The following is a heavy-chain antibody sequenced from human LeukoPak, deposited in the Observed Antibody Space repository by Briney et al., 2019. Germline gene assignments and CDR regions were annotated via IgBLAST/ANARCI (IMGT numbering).Heavy chain of an antibody. J-gene: IGHJ4*02. V-gene: IGHV3-9*01. CDR1: GFTFDDYA. D-gene: IGHD3-22*01. CDR2: ISWNSGSI. Sequence: GGSLRLSCAASGFTFDDYAMHWVRQAPGKGLEWVSGISWNSGSIGYADSVKGRFTISRDNAKNLLYLQMNSLRVEDTAVYYCAKGAYYDLWGQGTLVTVSS. CDR3: AKGAYYDL.